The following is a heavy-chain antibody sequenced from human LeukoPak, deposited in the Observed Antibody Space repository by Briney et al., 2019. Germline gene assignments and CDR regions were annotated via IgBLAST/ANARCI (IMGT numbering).Heavy chain of an antibody. CDR1: GFTFSSYW. D-gene: IGHD4-17*01. V-gene: IGHV3-7*01. CDR3: AKYGDYDPYYFDY. Sequence: HPGGSLRLSCAASGFTFSSYWMSWVRQAPGKGLEWVANIKQDGSEKYYVDSVKGRFTISRDNAKNSLYLQMNSLRAEDTAVYYSAKYGDYDPYYFDYWGQGTLVTVSS. CDR2: IKQDGSEK. J-gene: IGHJ4*02.